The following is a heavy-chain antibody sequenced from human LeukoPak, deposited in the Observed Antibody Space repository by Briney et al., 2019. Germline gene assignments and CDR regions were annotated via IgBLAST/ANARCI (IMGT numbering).Heavy chain of an antibody. V-gene: IGHV3-43*01. Sequence: GGSLRLSCAASGFTFDEYSMHWVRQAPGKGLEWVSLITWNGGGRSYADSVKGRFIMSRDNNKNSLYLQMNSLTTEDTALYFCVKDGLQYCTSTSCYEFQSWGQGTLVSVSS. CDR1: GFTFDEYS. J-gene: IGHJ5*02. CDR2: ITWNGGGR. CDR3: VKDGLQYCTSTSCYEFQS. D-gene: IGHD2-2*01.